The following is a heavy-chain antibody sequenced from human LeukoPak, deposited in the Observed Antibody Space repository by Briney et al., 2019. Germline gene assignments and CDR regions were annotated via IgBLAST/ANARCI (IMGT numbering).Heavy chain of an antibody. D-gene: IGHD2-15*01. Sequence: GGSLRLSCAASGFTFSSYAMNWVRQAPGKGLEWVSAITGSGGSTYYADSVKGRFTISRDDSKNTLYLQMNSLRVEDTAVYYCAKDRGRTWVQVANWGQGTLVTVSS. CDR2: ITGSGGST. CDR3: AKDRGRTWVQVAN. V-gene: IGHV3-23*01. J-gene: IGHJ4*02. CDR1: GFTFSSYA.